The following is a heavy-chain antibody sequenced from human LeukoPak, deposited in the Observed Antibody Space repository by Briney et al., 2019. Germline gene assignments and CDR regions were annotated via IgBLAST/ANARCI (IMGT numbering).Heavy chain of an antibody. CDR3: AKWRSGHTFDY. Sequence: PGGSLRLSCAASGFTFSNYYMSWIRQAPGKGLEWVSYISSSGTTIYYADSVKGRFTISRDNAKNSLYLQMNSLRAEDTAVYYCAKWRSGHTFDYWGQGTLVTVSS. CDR1: GFTFSNYY. J-gene: IGHJ4*02. V-gene: IGHV3-11*01. D-gene: IGHD2-8*01. CDR2: ISSSGTTI.